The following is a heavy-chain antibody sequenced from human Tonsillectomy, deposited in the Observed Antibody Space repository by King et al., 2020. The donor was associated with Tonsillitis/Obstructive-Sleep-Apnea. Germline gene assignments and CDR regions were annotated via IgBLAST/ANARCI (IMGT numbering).Heavy chain of an antibody. Sequence: QLQESGPGLVKPSETLSLTCTVSGGSISDYYWSWIRQPPGKGLEWFGYIDDSGNTNYNPSLKSRVTVSVDTSKNQFSLKLRSVPAADTAVYYCARDRALRNWFDPWGQGTLVTVSS. J-gene: IGHJ5*02. D-gene: IGHD3-10*01. V-gene: IGHV4-59*01. CDR1: GGSISDYY. CDR2: IDDSGNT. CDR3: ARDRALRNWFDP.